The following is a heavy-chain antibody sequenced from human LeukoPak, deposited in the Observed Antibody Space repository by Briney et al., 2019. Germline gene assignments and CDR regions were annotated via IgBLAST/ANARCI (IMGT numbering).Heavy chain of an antibody. V-gene: IGHV3-23*01. D-gene: IGHD3-16*01. CDR3: AKDSDWGRYDD. Sequence: PGGSLRLSCAASGFTFSSYAMTWVRQAPGKGLEWVSAISGSGGSTYYADSVRGRFTVSRDNSKNMVWLQMNSLRAEDTAVYYCAKDSDWGRYDDWGQGALVTVSS. J-gene: IGHJ1*01. CDR2: ISGSGGST. CDR1: GFTFSSYA.